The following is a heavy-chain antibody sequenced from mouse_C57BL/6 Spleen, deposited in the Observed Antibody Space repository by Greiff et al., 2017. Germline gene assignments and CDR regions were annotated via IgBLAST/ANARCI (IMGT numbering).Heavy chain of an antibody. CDR2: IWRGGST. D-gene: IGHD1-1*01. CDR3: ATIYYYGSTPYYYAMDY. Sequence: QVQLKQSGPGLVQPSQSLSITCTVSGFSLTSYGVHWVRQSPGKGLEWLGVIWRGGSTDYNAAFMSRLSITKDNSKSQVFFKMNSLQADDTAIYYCATIYYYGSTPYYYAMDYWGQGTSVTVSS. J-gene: IGHJ4*01. V-gene: IGHV2-5*01. CDR1: GFSLTSYG.